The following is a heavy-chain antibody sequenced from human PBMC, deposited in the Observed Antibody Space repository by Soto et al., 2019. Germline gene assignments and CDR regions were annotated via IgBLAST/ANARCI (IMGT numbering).Heavy chain of an antibody. D-gene: IGHD3-22*01. CDR2: IIPIFGTP. CDR3: ARDPPSYYYDTSGYN. V-gene: IGHV1-69*12. CDR1: GGTFSSYA. Sequence: QVQLVQSGAEVKKPGSSVKVSCKASGGTFSSYAINWVRQAPGQGLEWMGGIIPIFGTPNYAQKFQGRVTITADGSTSTAYMELSSLISEDTVVYYCARDPPSYYYDTSGYNWGQGTLVTVSS. J-gene: IGHJ4*02.